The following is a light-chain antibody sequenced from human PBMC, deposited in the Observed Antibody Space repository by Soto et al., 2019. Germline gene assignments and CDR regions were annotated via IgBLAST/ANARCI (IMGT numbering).Light chain of an antibody. CDR3: QQLNSYLGIT. Sequence: DIQLNQSPSFLSASVGDRVTITCRASQGISSYLAWYQQKPGKAPKLLIYAASTLQSGVPSRFSGSGSGTEFTLTISSLQPEDFATYYCQQLNSYLGITFGQGTRLEIK. CDR2: AAS. CDR1: QGISSY. V-gene: IGKV1-9*01. J-gene: IGKJ5*01.